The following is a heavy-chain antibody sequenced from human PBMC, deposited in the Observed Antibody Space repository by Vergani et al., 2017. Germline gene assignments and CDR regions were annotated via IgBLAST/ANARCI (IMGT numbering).Heavy chain of an antibody. CDR1: EYTFTSYD. V-gene: IGHV1-8*01. D-gene: IGHD3-9*01. CDR2: MSPGSGVT. CDR3: AREPPLTGFFDY. J-gene: IGHJ4*02. Sequence: QVQLVQSGADVKKPGASVKVSCKASEYTFTSYDINWVRQTPGQGLEWMGWMSPGSGVTGYAQKFQGRVTMTRDTSTSTVYVEVTSLRSDDTAVYYCAREPPLTGFFDYWGQGTLVTVSS.